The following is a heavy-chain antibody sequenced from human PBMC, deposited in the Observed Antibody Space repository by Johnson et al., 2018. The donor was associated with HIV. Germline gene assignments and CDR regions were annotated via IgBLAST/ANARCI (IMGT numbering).Heavy chain of an antibody. Sequence: QEQLEESGGGVVQPGGSLRLSCASSGFTFSSYAMHWVRQAPGKGLEWVAVIWYDGSNKYYADSVKGRFTISRDNSENTLYLQMNSLRAEDTAVYYCAKARSSGQGAFDIWGQGTLVTVSS. CDR3: AKARSSGQGAFDI. CDR1: GFTFSSYA. CDR2: IWYDGSNK. D-gene: IGHD6-19*01. J-gene: IGHJ3*02. V-gene: IGHV3-30*02.